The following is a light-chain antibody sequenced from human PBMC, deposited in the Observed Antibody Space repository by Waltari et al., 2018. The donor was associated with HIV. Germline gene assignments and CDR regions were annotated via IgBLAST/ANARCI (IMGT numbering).Light chain of an antibody. CDR3: SSYTTFNTII. V-gene: IGLV2-14*03. J-gene: IGLJ2*01. CDR2: DVA. Sequence: QSALTQPASVSGSPGQSITISCAGTGAEVGAYNYVAWYQKLPDTVPKLIIYDVASRPSGVSDLFSGSKSGNTAALTISGLQAEDAGDYYCSSYTTFNTIIFGGGTKLTVL. CDR1: GAEVGAYNY.